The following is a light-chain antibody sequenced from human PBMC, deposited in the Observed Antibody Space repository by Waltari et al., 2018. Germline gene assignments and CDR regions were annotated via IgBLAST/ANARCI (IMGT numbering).Light chain of an antibody. CDR2: DAV. CDR1: QVISRY. CDR3: LYYDNLRLT. Sequence: DTQMTQSPSSLSASVGDRVTITCQASQVISRYLNWYQQKPGKAPKLLIYDAVNLETGVPSRFSGSRSGTDFTFTISSLQPEDFATYCCLYYDNLRLTFGGGTQVDVK. V-gene: IGKV1-33*01. J-gene: IGKJ4*01.